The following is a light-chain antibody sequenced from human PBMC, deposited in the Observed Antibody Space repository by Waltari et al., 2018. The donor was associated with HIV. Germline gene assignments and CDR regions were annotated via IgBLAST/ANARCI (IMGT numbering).Light chain of an antibody. V-gene: IGLV3-21*01. Sequence: SYVLTQPPSISVAPGKTAKITCGGTTIGNRDVHWYQQKAGQAPILVIYDDDDRPSGIPERFSGSNSENTATLTINRIEVGDEADYYCQVWDSGSDHVFGSGTTVTVL. CDR1: TIGNRD. CDR2: DDD. CDR3: QVWDSGSDHV. J-gene: IGLJ1*01.